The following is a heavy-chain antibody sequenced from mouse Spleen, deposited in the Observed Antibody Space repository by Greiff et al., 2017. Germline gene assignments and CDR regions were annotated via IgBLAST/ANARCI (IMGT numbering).Heavy chain of an antibody. D-gene: IGHD1-1*01. CDR2: IYPGGGYT. CDR3: ARGDNTVVGDY. J-gene: IGHJ2*01. V-gene: IGHV1-63*01. CDR1: GYTFTNYW. Sequence: QVQLKESGAELVRPGTSVKMSCKASGYTFTNYWIGWAKQRPGHGLEWIGDIYPGGGYTNYNEKFKGKATLTADKSSSTAYMQFSSLTSEDSAIYYCARGDNTVVGDYWGQGTTLTVSS.